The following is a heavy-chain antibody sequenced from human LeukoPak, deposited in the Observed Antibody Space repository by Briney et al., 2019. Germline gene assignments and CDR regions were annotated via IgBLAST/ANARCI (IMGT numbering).Heavy chain of an antibody. D-gene: IGHD2-21*02. CDR3: ARDFLPVVVTATPSPSVDP. Sequence: PGGSLRLSCAAPGFTFSSYSMNWVRQAPGKGLEWVSSISSSSSYIYYADSVKGRFTISRDNAKNSLYLQMNSLRAEDTAVYYCARDFLPVVVTATPSPSVDPWGQGTLVTVSS. V-gene: IGHV3-21*01. CDR2: ISSSSSYI. CDR1: GFTFSSYS. J-gene: IGHJ5*02.